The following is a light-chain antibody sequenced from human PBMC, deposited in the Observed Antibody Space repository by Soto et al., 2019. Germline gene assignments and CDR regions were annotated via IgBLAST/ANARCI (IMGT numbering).Light chain of an antibody. CDR2: AAS. Sequence: DIQLTQSPSFLSASVGDRVTINCRASQGISSYLAWYQQKPGKAPKLLMYAASTLQSGVPSRFSGSGSGTEFTLTISSLQPEDFATYYSQQLNSYPLFGGGTKV. V-gene: IGKV1-9*01. CDR1: QGISSY. CDR3: QQLNSYPL. J-gene: IGKJ4*01.